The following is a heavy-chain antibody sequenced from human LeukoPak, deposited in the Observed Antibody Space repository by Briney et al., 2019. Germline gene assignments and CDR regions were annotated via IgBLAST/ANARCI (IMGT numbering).Heavy chain of an antibody. CDR1: GFTFSSYA. D-gene: IGHD3-9*01. Sequence: GGSLRLSCAASGFTFSSYAMSWVRQAPGKGLEWVAFISHDGSNKYYADSVKGRFTISRDNSKNTLYLQMNSLRAEDTAVYYCASLILTGYHSSDSWGQGTLVTVSS. CDR2: ISHDGSNK. V-gene: IGHV3-30*04. CDR3: ASLILTGYHSSDS. J-gene: IGHJ4*02.